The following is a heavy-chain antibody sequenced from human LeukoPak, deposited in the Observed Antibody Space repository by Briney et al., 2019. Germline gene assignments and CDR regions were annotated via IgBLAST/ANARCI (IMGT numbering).Heavy chain of an antibody. CDR1: GYTFTSYG. CDR2: ISAYNGNT. Sequence: ASVKVSCKASGYTFTSYGISWVRQAPGQGLEWMGWISAYNGNTNYAQKLQGRVTMTTDTSTSTAYMELRSLRSDDTAVYYCARALLTKRGYSGYDYYYYGMDVWGQGTTVTVSS. J-gene: IGHJ6*02. D-gene: IGHD5-12*01. V-gene: IGHV1-18*01. CDR3: ARALLTKRGYSGYDYYYYGMDV.